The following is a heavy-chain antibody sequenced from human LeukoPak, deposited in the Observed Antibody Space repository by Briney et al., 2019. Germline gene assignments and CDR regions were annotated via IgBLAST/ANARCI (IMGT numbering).Heavy chain of an antibody. CDR2: INHSGST. CDR1: GGSISSYY. J-gene: IGHJ6*02. CDR3: GTALGYCSGGSCRPYYYYGMDV. D-gene: IGHD2-15*01. Sequence: SETLSLTCTVSGGSISSYYWSWIRQPPGKGLEWIGEINHSGSTNYNPSLKSRVTISVDTSKNQFSLKLSSVTAADTAVYYCGTALGYCSGGSCRPYYYYGMDVWGQGTTVTVSS. V-gene: IGHV4-34*01.